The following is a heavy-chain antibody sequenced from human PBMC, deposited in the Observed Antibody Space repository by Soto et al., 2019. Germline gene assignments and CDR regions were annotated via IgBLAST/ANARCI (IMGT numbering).Heavy chain of an antibody. CDR1: GFTFRSYS. CDR3: ASAIVPDTAAAGHYYYHMDV. D-gene: IGHD6-13*01. CDR2: TGTSSRDI. Sequence: EVQLVESGGGLVKPGGSLRLSCAASGFTFRSYSMNWVRQAPGKGLEGVSSTGTSSRDIYYAASVKGRFTISRDNAKNSLYLPISSLRAEDTPLHYWASAIVPDTAAAGHYYYHMDVWGKGTTVTVSS. J-gene: IGHJ6*03. V-gene: IGHV3-21*01.